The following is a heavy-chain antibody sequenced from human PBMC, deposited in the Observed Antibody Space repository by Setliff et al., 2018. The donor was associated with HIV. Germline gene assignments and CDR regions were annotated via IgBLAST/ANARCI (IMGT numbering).Heavy chain of an antibody. Sequence: SVKVSCKASGGTFSSYSISWVRQAPGQGLEWMGRIIPIFGTANYAQTFQGRVTITADKSTSTAYMELRSLRSDDTAVYYCARLGDYGSGRWFDPWGQGTLVTVSS. V-gene: IGHV1-69*08. J-gene: IGHJ5*02. CDR1: GGTFSSYS. CDR2: IIPIFGTA. D-gene: IGHD3-10*01. CDR3: ARLGDYGSGRWFDP.